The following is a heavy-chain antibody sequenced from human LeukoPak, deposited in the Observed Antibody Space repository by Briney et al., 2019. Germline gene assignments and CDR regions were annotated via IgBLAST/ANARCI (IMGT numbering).Heavy chain of an antibody. J-gene: IGHJ5*01. Sequence: SETLSLTCTVSGGSISSHYWSWIRQPPGKGLEWIGYIYYSGSTNYNPSLKSRVTISVDTSKNQFSLKLSSVTAADTAVYYCARGHCSNTSCSRNLVDPWGQGTLVTVSS. CDR2: IYYSGST. V-gene: IGHV4-59*11. CDR3: ARGHCSNTSCSRNLVDP. CDR1: GGSISSHY. D-gene: IGHD2-2*01.